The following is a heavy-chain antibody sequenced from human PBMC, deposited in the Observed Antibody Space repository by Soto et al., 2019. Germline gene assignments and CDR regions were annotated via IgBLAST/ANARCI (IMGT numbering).Heavy chain of an antibody. D-gene: IGHD3-10*01. CDR3: ARDLTLVRGVIIDYGMDV. CDR2: ISGYNGNT. CDR1: GYSFASCG. J-gene: IGHJ6*02. V-gene: IGHV1-18*01. Sequence: GASVKVCWAASGYSFASCGISWVQQAHGQGLEWMGWISGYNGNTNYAQKVQGRVTMTTDTSTTTAYMELRSLRSDDTAVYYCARDLTLVRGVIIDYGMDVWGQGTTVTVSS.